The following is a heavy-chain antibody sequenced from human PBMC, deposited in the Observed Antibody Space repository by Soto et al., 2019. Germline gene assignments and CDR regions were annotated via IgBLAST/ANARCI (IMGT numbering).Heavy chain of an antibody. Sequence: PGGSLRLSCAASGFTFSSYAMRWVRQAPGKGLEWVSAISGSGGSTYYADSVKGRFTISRDNSKNTLYLQMNSLRAEDTAVYYCARDSVAGTSSDWGQGTLVTVSS. CDR1: GFTFSSYA. CDR3: ARDSVAGTSSD. D-gene: IGHD6-19*01. CDR2: ISGSGGST. J-gene: IGHJ4*02. V-gene: IGHV3-23*01.